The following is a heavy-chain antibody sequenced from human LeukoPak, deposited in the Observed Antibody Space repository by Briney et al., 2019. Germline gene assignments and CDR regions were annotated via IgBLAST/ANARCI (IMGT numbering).Heavy chain of an antibody. CDR1: GFTFSSYA. Sequence: PGGSLRLSCAASGFTFSSYAMSWVRQAPGKGLEWVSSISSSSSYIYYADSVKGRFTISRDNAKNSLYLQMNSLRAEDTAVYYCARDLGYYYDSSGYYSPDAFDIWGQGTMVTVSS. CDR2: ISSSSSYI. V-gene: IGHV3-21*01. CDR3: ARDLGYYYDSSGYYSPDAFDI. J-gene: IGHJ3*02. D-gene: IGHD3-22*01.